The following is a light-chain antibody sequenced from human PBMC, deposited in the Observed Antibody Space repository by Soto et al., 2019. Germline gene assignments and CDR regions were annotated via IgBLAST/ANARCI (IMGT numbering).Light chain of an antibody. J-gene: IGLJ1*01. V-gene: IGLV2-8*01. Sequence: QSALTQPPSASGSPGQSVAISCTGTSSDIGGYNFVSWYQQHPGKAPKLMIYEVTKRPSVVPDRFSGSKSGYTATLIVSGLHAEDDADYSCSSHGGNSPPYVFGTGTNVTVL. CDR2: EVT. CDR1: SSDIGGYNF. CDR3: SSHGGNSPPYV.